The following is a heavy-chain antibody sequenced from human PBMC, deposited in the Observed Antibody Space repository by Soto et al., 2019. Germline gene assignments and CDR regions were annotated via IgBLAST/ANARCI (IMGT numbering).Heavy chain of an antibody. Sequence: EVQLLESGGGLVQPGGSLRLSCAASGFTFSSYGMTWVRQAPGKGLEWVSGISGSGGSTYYADSVKGRFTISRDNSKNTLYLQMNSLRPEDTAVHYCAREWSVANPGYWGQGTQVTVSS. CDR2: ISGSGGST. D-gene: IGHD5-12*01. CDR1: GFTFSSYG. CDR3: AREWSVANPGY. J-gene: IGHJ4*02. V-gene: IGHV3-23*01.